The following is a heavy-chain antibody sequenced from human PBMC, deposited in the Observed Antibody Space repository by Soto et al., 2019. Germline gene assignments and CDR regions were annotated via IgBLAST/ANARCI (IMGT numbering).Heavy chain of an antibody. D-gene: IGHD3-16*02. CDR2: IDRSVRT. V-gene: IGHV4-34*01. Sequence: SGTLSLTCAMYSQSFSDYYWYWIRQTPGKCLEWIGEIDRSVRTKYSPSLKSRVAISVDTSKNQFSLKVTSMTAADTAVYYCSLWGSYRSFYNWGQGTLVTVSS. CDR3: SLWGSYRSFYN. J-gene: IGHJ4*02. CDR1: SQSFSDYY.